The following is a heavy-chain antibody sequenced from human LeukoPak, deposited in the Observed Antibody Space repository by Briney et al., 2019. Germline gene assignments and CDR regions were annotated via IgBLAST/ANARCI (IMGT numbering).Heavy chain of an antibody. CDR3: AKHCSSTSCYFRFDY. D-gene: IGHD2-2*01. J-gene: IGHJ4*02. V-gene: IGHV3-23*01. Sequence: GGSLRLSCAASGFTFSSYAMSWVRQAPGKGLEWVSAISGSGGSTYYADSVKGRFTISRDNSKNTLYLQMNSLRAEDTAVYYCAKHCSSTSCYFRFDYWGQGTLVTVSS. CDR1: GFTFSSYA. CDR2: ISGSGGST.